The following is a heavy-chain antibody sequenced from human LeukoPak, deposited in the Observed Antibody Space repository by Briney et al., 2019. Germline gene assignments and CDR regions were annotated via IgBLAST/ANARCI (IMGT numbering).Heavy chain of an antibody. CDR3: ARTTVTKYYFDY. Sequence: SETLSLTCTVSGGSISSYYWSWIRQPPGKGLEWIGYIYYSGSTNYNPSLKSRVTISVDTSKNQFSLKLSSVTAADTAVYYCARTTVTKYYFDYRGQGTLVTVSS. D-gene: IGHD4-17*01. CDR1: GGSISSYY. V-gene: IGHV4-59*01. J-gene: IGHJ4*02. CDR2: IYYSGST.